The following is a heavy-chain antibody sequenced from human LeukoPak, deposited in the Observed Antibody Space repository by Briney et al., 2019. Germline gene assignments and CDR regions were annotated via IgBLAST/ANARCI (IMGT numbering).Heavy chain of an antibody. J-gene: IGHJ4*02. CDR2: ICSGGNT. CDR3: ARDGPWKSDC. Sequence: SQTLSLTCTVSGGSISSGDYYWSWIRQPPGKGLEWIGSICSGGNTCYNPSLKSRVTIFADSSKNQFFLKLTSVTAADTAVYFCARDGPWKSDCWGQGTLVTVSS. D-gene: IGHD1-1*01. V-gene: IGHV4-30-2*03. CDR1: GGSISSGDYY.